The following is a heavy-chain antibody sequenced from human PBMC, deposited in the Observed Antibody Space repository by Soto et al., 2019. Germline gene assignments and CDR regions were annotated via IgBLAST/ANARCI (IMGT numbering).Heavy chain of an antibody. D-gene: IGHD6-19*01. CDR3: ARFFGSGFDY. V-gene: IGHV3-9*01. J-gene: IGHJ4*02. CDR1: GFTFSNHA. CDR2: ITWSSATI. Sequence: GGSLRLSCAASGFTFSNHAMYWVRQAPGKGLEWVSGITWSSATIGYADSVKGRFTISRDNAKTSLYLQMDSLRNEDTAVYYCARFFGSGFDYWGQGTLVTVSS.